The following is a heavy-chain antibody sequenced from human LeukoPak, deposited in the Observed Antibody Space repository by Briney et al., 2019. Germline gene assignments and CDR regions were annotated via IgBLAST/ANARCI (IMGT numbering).Heavy chain of an antibody. D-gene: IGHD3-10*02. CDR1: GFTFSNYW. J-gene: IGHJ4*02. CDR2: IKQDRSEK. V-gene: IGHV3-7*01. CDR3: ARTSSVRY. Sequence: GGSLRLSCAASGFTFSNYWMNWVRQAPGKGLEWVASIKQDRSEKYYVDSVKGRFTISRDNDKNSLYLQMNSLRAEDTAVYYCARTSSVRYWGQGTLVTVSS.